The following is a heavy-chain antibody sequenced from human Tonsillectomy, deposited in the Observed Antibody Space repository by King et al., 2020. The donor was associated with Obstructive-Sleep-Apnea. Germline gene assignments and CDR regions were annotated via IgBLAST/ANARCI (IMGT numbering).Heavy chain of an antibody. CDR2: IYYSGST. J-gene: IGHJ4*02. D-gene: IGHD6-13*01. Sequence: VQLQESGPGLVKPSQTLSLTCTVSGGSISSAGYYWSWIRQHPGKGLEWIGYIYYSGSTYYNPSLKSRVTISLDTSKNQFSLKLSSVTAADTAVYYCARTPPQLVGADDYWGQGTLVTVSS. CDR1: GGSISSAGYY. V-gene: IGHV4-31*03. CDR3: ARTPPQLVGADDY.